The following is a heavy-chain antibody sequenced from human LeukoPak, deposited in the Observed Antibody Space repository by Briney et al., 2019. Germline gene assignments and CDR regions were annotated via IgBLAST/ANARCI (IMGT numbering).Heavy chain of an antibody. CDR2: ISGSGGST. Sequence: GGSLRLSCAASGFTFSSYAMSRVRQAPGKGLEWVSAISGSGGSTYYADSVKGRFTISRDNSKNTLYLQMNSLRAEDTAVYYCAKDRHYYDSSGYSFDYWGQGTLVTVSS. V-gene: IGHV3-23*01. CDR3: AKDRHYYDSSGYSFDY. D-gene: IGHD3-22*01. J-gene: IGHJ4*02. CDR1: GFTFSSYA.